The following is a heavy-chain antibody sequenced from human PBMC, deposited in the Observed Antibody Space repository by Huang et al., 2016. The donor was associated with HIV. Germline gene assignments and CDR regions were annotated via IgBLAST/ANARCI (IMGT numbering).Heavy chain of an antibody. J-gene: IGHJ4*02. V-gene: IGHV1-46*01. CDR3: ARDLRRLGYSNLFYY. CDR1: GYTVTSYY. Sequence: QVQLVQSGAEVRKPGASVRISCKASGYTVTSYYMHWVRQATGQGLEWMGIINPSGGSTTYPQKFQGRVTMTRDTSTRTVYMELSSLRSEDTAVYYCARDLRRLGYSNLFYYWGQGTLVTVSS. CDR2: INPSGGST. D-gene: IGHD4-4*01.